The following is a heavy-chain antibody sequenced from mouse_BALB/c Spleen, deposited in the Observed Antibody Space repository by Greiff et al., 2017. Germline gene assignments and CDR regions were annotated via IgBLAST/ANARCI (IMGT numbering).Heavy chain of an antibody. CDR2: ISSGSSTI. CDR1: GFTFSSFG. CDR3: ARDGNGWFAY. D-gene: IGHD2-1*01. V-gene: IGHV5-17*02. J-gene: IGHJ3*01. Sequence: EVQGVESGGGLVQPGGSRKLSCAASGFTFSSFGMHWVRQAPEKGLEWVAYISSGSSTIYYADTVKGRFTTSRDNPKNTLFLQMTSLRSEDTAMYYCARDGNGWFAYWGQGTLVTVSA.